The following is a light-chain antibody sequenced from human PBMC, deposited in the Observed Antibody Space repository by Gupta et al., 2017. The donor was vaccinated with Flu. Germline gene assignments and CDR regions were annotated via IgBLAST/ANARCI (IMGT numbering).Light chain of an antibody. CDR2: RNN. Sequence: SVLTHPPSAPGTPGPRLTISCSASSSNIGSNYVYWYQQLPGTAPKLLIYRNNQRPSGVPDRFSGSKSGTSASLAISGLRSEDEADYYCAAWDDSLSGLWVFGGGTKLTVL. V-gene: IGLV1-47*01. CDR3: AAWDDSLSGLWV. CDR1: SSNIGSNY. J-gene: IGLJ3*02.